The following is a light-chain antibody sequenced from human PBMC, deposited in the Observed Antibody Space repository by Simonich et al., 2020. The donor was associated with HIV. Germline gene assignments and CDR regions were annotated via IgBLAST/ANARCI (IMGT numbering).Light chain of an antibody. CDR2: DAS. J-gene: IGKJ2*01. Sequence: EIVLTQSPATLSLSPGERATLSCRASQSVSSYLTWYQQKPGQAPRLLIYDASNRATGIPARFIGSVSGTDFTLTISSLEPEDFAVYYCQQRSNWPLFGQGTKLEIK. V-gene: IGKV3-11*01. CDR3: QQRSNWPL. CDR1: QSVSSY.